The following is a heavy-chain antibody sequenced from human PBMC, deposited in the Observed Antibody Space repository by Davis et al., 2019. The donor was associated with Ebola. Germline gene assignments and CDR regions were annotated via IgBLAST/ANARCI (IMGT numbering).Heavy chain of an antibody. CDR3: TRHVSGDFWYFDL. Sequence: GESLKISCAASGFTFSSSAMSWVRQAPGKGLNWVSTISGNGGYTYYADSVKGRFTISRDNSKSTLYLQMNSLRAEDTAVYYCTRHVSGDFWYFDLWGRGTLVTVSS. V-gene: IGHV3-23*01. CDR2: ISGNGGYT. CDR1: GFTFSSSA. J-gene: IGHJ2*01. D-gene: IGHD4-17*01.